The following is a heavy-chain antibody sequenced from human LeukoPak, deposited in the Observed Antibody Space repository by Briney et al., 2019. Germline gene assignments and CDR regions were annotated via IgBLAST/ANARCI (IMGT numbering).Heavy chain of an antibody. J-gene: IGHJ4*02. V-gene: IGHV3-21*01. CDR1: GFTFSSYS. CDR3: ASMSSMIHGFFFDY. CDR2: ISSSSSYI. D-gene: IGHD3-22*01. Sequence: GGSLRLSCAASGFTFSSYSMNWVRQAPGKGLEWVSSISSSSSYIYYADSVKGRFTISRDNSKNTLYLQMNSLRAEDTAVYYCASMSSMIHGFFFDYWGQGTLVTVSS.